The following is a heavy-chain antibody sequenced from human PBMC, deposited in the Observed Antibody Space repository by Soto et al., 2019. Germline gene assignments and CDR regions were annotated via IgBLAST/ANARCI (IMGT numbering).Heavy chain of an antibody. D-gene: IGHD2-15*01. V-gene: IGHV3-15*07. CDR3: ATGGWYFDY. J-gene: IGHJ4*02. Sequence: PGGSLRLSCAGSGFTFSNAWMNWVRQAPGKGLEWVGRIKSKPDGGATDYAAPVKGRFTISRDDSKNTVSLQMSSLKTEDTAVYYCATGGWYFDYWGQGTPVTVSS. CDR1: GFTFSNAW. CDR2: IKSKPDGGAT.